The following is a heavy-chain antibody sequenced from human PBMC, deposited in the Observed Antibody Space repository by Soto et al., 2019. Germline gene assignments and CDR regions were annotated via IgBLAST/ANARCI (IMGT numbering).Heavy chain of an antibody. V-gene: IGHV1-46*01. CDR3: AREAYDSSGYEYYFDY. Sequence: ASVKVSCKASGYTFTSYYMHWVRQAPGQGLEWMGIINPSGGSTSYAQKFQGRVTMTRDTSTSTVYMELSSLRSEDTAVYYCAREAYDSSGYEYYFDYWGHGTLVTVSS. CDR1: GYTFTSYY. D-gene: IGHD3-22*01. J-gene: IGHJ4*01. CDR2: INPSGGST.